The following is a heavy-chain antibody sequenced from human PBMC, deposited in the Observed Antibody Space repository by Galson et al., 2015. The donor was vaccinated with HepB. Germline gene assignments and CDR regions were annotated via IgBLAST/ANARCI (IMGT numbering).Heavy chain of an antibody. J-gene: IGHJ1*01. CDR3: AADRIDYGDYGVRH. CDR2: ISSSSSYI. V-gene: IGHV3-21*01. Sequence: SLRLSCAASGFTFSSYSMNWVRQAPGKGLEWVSSISSSSSYIYYADSVKGRFTISRDNAKNSLYLQMNSLRAEDTAVYYCAADRIDYGDYGVRHWGQGTLVTVSS. CDR1: GFTFSSYS. D-gene: IGHD4-17*01.